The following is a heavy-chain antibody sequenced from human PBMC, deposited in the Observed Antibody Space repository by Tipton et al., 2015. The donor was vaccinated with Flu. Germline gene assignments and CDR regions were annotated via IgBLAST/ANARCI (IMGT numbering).Heavy chain of an antibody. CDR1: GGSISSSDYY. D-gene: IGHD3-10*01. CDR3: ASYGSGRGYFRH. Sequence: TLSLTCTVSGGSISSSDYYWGWIRQPPGKGLDWIGTIYYSGSTYYKPSLKSRVTISLDTSKNQFSLKLTSVTAADTAVYYCASYGSGRGYFRHWGQGTLVIVSS. CDR2: IYYSGST. J-gene: IGHJ1*01. V-gene: IGHV4-39*07.